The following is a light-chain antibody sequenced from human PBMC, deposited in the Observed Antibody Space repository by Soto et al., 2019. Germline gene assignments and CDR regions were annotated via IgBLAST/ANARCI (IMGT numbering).Light chain of an antibody. V-gene: IGKV1-39*01. CDR2: TAS. J-gene: IGKJ2*01. Sequence: DIQMTQSPSSLSASVGDRVTITCRASQSISIYLNWYQQKPGKAPKLLIYTASSLQSGVPSRFSGSGSGTDFTLTISSLQPEDFATYYCQQSYRSFYTFGQGTKLEIK. CDR1: QSISIY. CDR3: QQSYRSFYT.